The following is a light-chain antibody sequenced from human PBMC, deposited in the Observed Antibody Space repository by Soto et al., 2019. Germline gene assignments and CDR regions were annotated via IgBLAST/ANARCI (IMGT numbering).Light chain of an antibody. Sequence: QSVLTQPASVSGSPGQSITISCGGTSGEVGRYNHVAWYQQHPGKAPKLMIYEVTKRPSGVSNRFSGSKSGNTASLNISGLQADDYSYYYCIPYTVSTSSYGFGTGTKATAL. CDR3: IPYTVSTSSYG. CDR1: SGEVGRYNH. V-gene: IGLV2-14*01. J-gene: IGLJ1*01. CDR2: EVT.